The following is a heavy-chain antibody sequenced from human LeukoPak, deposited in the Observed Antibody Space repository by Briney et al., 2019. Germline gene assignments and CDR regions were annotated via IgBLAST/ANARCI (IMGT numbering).Heavy chain of an antibody. CDR1: GFTFSDFW. J-gene: IGHJ5*02. V-gene: IGHV3-74*01. D-gene: IGHD2-15*01. CDR3: VRDTPHRRLDP. Sequence: PGGSLRLSCAASGFTFSDFWMHWVRQAPGKGLVWVSRINNDGSDIIYTDSVKGRFTISRDNANNTLYLQMNSLRPEDTAVYYCVRDTPHRRLDPCGQGTLVTVSS. CDR2: INNDGSDI.